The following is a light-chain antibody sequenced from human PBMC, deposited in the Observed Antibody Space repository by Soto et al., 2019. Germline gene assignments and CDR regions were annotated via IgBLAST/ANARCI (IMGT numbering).Light chain of an antibody. V-gene: IGKV1-5*01. Sequence: DIQMTQSPSSLSASVGDRVTITCQASQSIGYWLAWYQQKPGKAPNLLIYAASSLETGVPSRFSGSGSGTEFTLSISSLQPDDSASYYCQQYNSYSKTFGQGTKV. J-gene: IGKJ1*01. CDR2: AAS. CDR1: QSIGYW. CDR3: QQYNSYSKT.